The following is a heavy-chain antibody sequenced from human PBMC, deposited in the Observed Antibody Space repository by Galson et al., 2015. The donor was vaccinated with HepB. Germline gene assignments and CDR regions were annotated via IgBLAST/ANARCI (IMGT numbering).Heavy chain of an antibody. CDR3: ARGLFFSSSEGRDAFDI. Sequence: SVKVSCKASGYTFTSYDINWVRQATGQGLEWMGWMNPNSGNTGYAQKFQGRVTMTRNTSISTAYMELSSLRSEDTAVYYCARGLFFSSSEGRDAFDIWGQGTMVTVSS. V-gene: IGHV1-8*01. D-gene: IGHD6-6*01. CDR1: GYTFTSYD. J-gene: IGHJ3*02. CDR2: MNPNSGNT.